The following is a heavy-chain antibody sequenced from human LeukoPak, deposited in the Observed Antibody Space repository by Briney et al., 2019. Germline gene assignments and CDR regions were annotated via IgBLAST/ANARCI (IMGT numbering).Heavy chain of an antibody. CDR1: GFTFSNYA. CDR3: AKNYESGRGVPYGMDV. V-gene: IGHV3-23*01. Sequence: GGSLRLSCVASGFTFSNYAMNWVRQAPGKGLEWVSVIRGSDGSTYYADSVKGRFTISRDNSKNTLYLQMSSLRGEDTAVYYCAKNYESGRGVPYGMDVWGQGTTVTVFS. J-gene: IGHJ6*02. D-gene: IGHD3-10*01. CDR2: IRGSDGST.